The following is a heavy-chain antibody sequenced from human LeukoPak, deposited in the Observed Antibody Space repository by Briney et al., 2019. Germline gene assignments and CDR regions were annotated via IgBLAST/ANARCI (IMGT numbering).Heavy chain of an antibody. D-gene: IGHD6-6*01. V-gene: IGHV1-2*02. J-gene: IGHJ4*02. Sequence: GASVKVSCKASGYTFTGYYMHWVRQAPGQGLAWMGWINPNSGGTNYAQKFQGRVTMTRDTSISTAYMELSRLRSDDTAVYYCARRYSSSRGEDYWGQGTLVTVSS. CDR3: ARRYSSSRGEDY. CDR2: INPNSGGT. CDR1: GYTFTGYY.